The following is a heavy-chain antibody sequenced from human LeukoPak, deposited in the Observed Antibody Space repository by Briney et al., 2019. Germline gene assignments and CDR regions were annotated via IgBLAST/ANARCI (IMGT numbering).Heavy chain of an antibody. CDR2: ISSSGRTT. D-gene: IGHD1-26*01. J-gene: IGHJ3*02. Sequence: PGGSLRLSCAASGFTFSSCEMNWVRQAPGKGLEWVSYISSSGRTTYYADSVKGRFTISRDNAKNSLYLQMNSLRAEDTAVYYCARDLRSGSPPKAFDIWGQGTMVTVSS. CDR1: GFTFSSCE. V-gene: IGHV3-48*03. CDR3: ARDLRSGSPPKAFDI.